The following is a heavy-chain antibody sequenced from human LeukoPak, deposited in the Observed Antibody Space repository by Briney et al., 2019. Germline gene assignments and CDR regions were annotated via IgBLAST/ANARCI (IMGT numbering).Heavy chain of an antibody. CDR3: ARRATGYDILTGYYFSIPDEYYFDY. Sequence: SETLSLTCAVYGGSFSGYYWSWIRQPPGKGLEWIGEINHSGSTNYNPSLKSRVTISVDTSKNQFSLKLSSVTAADTAVYYCARRATGYDILTGYYFSIPDEYYFDYWGQGTLVTVSS. CDR1: GGSFSGYY. J-gene: IGHJ4*02. V-gene: IGHV4-34*01. D-gene: IGHD3-9*01. CDR2: INHSGST.